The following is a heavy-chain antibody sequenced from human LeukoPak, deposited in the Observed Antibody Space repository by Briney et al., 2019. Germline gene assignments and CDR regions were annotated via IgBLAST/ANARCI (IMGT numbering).Heavy chain of an antibody. V-gene: IGHV1-24*01. CDR2: FDPEDGET. CDR1: GYTFTGYY. J-gene: IGHJ3*02. CDR3: ATDGSSSSHDAFDI. D-gene: IGHD6-6*01. Sequence: ASVKVSCKASGYTFTGYYMHWVRQAPGKELEWMGGFDPEDGETIYAQKFQGRVTMTEDTSTDTAYMGLSSLRSEDTAVYYCATDGSSSSHDAFDIWGQGTMVTVSS.